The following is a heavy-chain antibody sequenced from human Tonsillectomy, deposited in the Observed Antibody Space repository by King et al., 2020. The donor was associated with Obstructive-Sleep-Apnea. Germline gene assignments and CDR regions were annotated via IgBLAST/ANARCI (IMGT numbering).Heavy chain of an antibody. Sequence: VQLQESGPGLVKPSETLSLTCTVSGGSISSYYWSWIRQPPGRGLEWIGYIYYSGSTSYNPSLKSRVTISIDTSKNQFSLKLTSVTAADTAVYYCARSVYGDYGGGHWFDPWGKGTLVTVSS. V-gene: IGHV4-59*01. J-gene: IGHJ5*02. CDR3: ARSVYGDYGGGHWFDP. CDR1: GGSISSYY. CDR2: IYYSGST. D-gene: IGHD4-17*01.